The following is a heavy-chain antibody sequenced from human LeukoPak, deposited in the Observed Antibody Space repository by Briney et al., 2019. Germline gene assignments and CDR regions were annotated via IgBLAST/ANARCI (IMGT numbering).Heavy chain of an antibody. CDR3: ITGDYDFWSGFYSPNHYFDY. J-gene: IGHJ4*02. V-gene: IGHV3-15*01. D-gene: IGHD3-3*01. CDR2: IKGKTAAGAP. CDR1: GFTFTSAW. Sequence: GGSLRPSRAASGFTFTSAWMSWVRQAPGKGLEWVGRIKGKTAAGAPDYVASVKGRFTISRDDSKNTLFLQMNSLKTEDTAVYYCITGDYDFWSGFYSPNHYFDYWGQGTLVTVSS.